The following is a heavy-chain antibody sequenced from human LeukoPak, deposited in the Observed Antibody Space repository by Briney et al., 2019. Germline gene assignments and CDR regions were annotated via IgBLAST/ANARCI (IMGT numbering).Heavy chain of an antibody. J-gene: IGHJ6*03. V-gene: IGHV1-69*06. Sequence: SVKVSCKTSGGTFSSYSISWVRQAPGQGLEWMGGIIPIFGTASYAQKFQGRVTITADKSTSTAYMELSSLRSEDTAVYYCARNAYCGGDCPLYYYYYYYMDVWGKGTTVTVSS. D-gene: IGHD2-21*02. CDR1: GGTFSSYS. CDR2: IIPIFGTA. CDR3: ARNAYCGGDCPLYYYYYYYMDV.